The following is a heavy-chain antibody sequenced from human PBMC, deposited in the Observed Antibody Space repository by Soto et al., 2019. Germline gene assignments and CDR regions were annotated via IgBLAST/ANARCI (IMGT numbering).Heavy chain of an antibody. J-gene: IGHJ4*02. CDR3: ARDHYGDYAGASYCDY. Sequence: QVQLVESGGGVVQPGRSLRLSCAASGFTFSSYGMHWVRQAPGKGLEWVAVIWYDGSNKYYADSVKGRFTISRDNSKNTLYLQMNSLRAEDTAVYYGARDHYGDYAGASYCDYWGQGTLVTVSS. CDR2: IWYDGSNK. V-gene: IGHV3-33*01. D-gene: IGHD4-17*01. CDR1: GFTFSSYG.